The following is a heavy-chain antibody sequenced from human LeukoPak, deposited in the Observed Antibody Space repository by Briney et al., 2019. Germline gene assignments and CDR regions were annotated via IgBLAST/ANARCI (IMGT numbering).Heavy chain of an antibody. CDR1: GYTFTGYY. Sequence: ASVKVSCKASGYTFTGYYMHWVRQAPGQGLEWMGWINPNSGGTNYAQKFQGRVTMTTDTSTSTAYMELSSLRSDVTAVYYCARFGYYDILTGYYEMDYWGQGTLVTVSS. J-gene: IGHJ4*02. D-gene: IGHD3-9*01. CDR3: ARFGYYDILTGYYEMDY. CDR2: INPNSGGT. V-gene: IGHV1-2*02.